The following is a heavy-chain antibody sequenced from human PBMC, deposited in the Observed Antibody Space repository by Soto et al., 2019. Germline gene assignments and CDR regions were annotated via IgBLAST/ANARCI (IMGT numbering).Heavy chain of an antibody. CDR1: GFTFSESY. CDR3: ARRGRPDY. Sequence: GGSLRLSCAASGFTFSESYMSWTRQAPGKGLEFLSHISSSGSSTYNADSVKGRFTISRDNAKKLLYLQMNSLRVEDTAVYYCARRGRPDYWGQGTLVTVSS. V-gene: IGHV3-11*01. J-gene: IGHJ4*02. CDR2: ISSSGSST.